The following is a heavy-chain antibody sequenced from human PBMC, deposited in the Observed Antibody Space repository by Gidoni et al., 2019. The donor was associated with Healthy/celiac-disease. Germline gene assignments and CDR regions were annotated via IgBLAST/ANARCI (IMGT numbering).Heavy chain of an antibody. Sequence: EVQLVQSGAEVKKLGESLKISCKGPGSSFTSYWIGWVRQIPGKGLEWMWIIYPGDSDTRYSPSFQGQVTISADKSISTAYLQWSSLKASDAAMYYCARRGDGYNYHSYWYFDLWGRGTLVTVSS. V-gene: IGHV5-51*03. CDR1: GSSFTSYW. D-gene: IGHD5-12*01. J-gene: IGHJ2*01. CDR3: ARRGDGYNYHSYWYFDL. CDR2: IYPGDSDT.